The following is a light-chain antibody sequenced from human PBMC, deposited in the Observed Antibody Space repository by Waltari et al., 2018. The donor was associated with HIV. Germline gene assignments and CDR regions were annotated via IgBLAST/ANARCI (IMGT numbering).Light chain of an antibody. CDR3: SSYGGNSNVI. CDR2: EVL. Sequence: QSALTQPPSASGSPGQSVTISCTGTSSDIGDYAYVSWYQHQPGEAPKLLIYEVLNRPSGVPHRFSGSKSGNTASLTVSGLQAEDEADYYCSSYGGNSNVIFGGGTKLTVL. V-gene: IGLV2-8*01. CDR1: SSDIGDYAY. J-gene: IGLJ2*01.